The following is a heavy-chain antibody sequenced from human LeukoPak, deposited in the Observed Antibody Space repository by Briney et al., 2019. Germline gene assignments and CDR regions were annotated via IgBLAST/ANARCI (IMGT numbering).Heavy chain of an antibody. CDR1: GGNFGNYV. CDR2: ITPFFGVA. CDR3: ARDTNEEYSSSSDGLAV. J-gene: IGHJ6*02. V-gene: IGHV1-69*04. D-gene: IGHD6-6*01. Sequence: ASVKVSCKASGGNFGNYVIHWVRQAPGQGLEWMGRITPFFGVANYAQTFQDRVTFTADKITNTAYMQISSLKSGDTAVYFCARDTNEEYSSSSDGLAVWGQGTTVTVSS.